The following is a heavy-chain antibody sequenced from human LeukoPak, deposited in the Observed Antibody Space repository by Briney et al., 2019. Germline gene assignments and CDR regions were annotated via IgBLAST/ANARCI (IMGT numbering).Heavy chain of an antibody. CDR3: AKYFYGSGNNYFFDL. V-gene: IGHV3-23*01. CDR1: GFTFSSYA. D-gene: IGHD3-10*01. J-gene: IGHJ4*02. Sequence: GGSLRLSCAASGFTFSSYAMHWVRQAPGKGLEWVSSIDGNGGTTYYAASVKGRFTISRDNSKNTLYVQMNSLRPEETAVYYCAKYFYGSGNNYFFDLWGQGTQVTVSS. CDR2: IDGNGGTT.